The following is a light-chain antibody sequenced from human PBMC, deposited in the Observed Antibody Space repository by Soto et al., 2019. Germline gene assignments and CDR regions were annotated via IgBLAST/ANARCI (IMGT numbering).Light chain of an antibody. CDR2: GAS. Sequence: EIVMTQSPATLSVSPGERATLSYRASQSVSSNLAWYQQKPGQAPRLLIYGASTRATGIPARFSGSGSGKEFPLTSSSLRSEDFAVYCCQQYNNWPPETFGQGTKVEIK. J-gene: IGKJ1*01. CDR3: QQYNNWPPET. V-gene: IGKV3-15*01. CDR1: QSVSSN.